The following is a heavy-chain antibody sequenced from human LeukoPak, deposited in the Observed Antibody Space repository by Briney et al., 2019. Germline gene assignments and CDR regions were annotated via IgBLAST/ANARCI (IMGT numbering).Heavy chain of an antibody. J-gene: IGHJ3*02. V-gene: IGHV3-23*01. CDR2: FSGGST. Sequence: GGSLRLSCAASGFTFSSYAMSWVRQAPGKGLEWVSAFSGGSTYYADSVKGRFTISRDNSKNTLYLQINSLRAEDTAVYYCAKGDGWGLGDAFDICGQGTMVTVSS. D-gene: IGHD3-16*01. CDR1: GFTFSSYA. CDR3: AKGDGWGLGDAFDI.